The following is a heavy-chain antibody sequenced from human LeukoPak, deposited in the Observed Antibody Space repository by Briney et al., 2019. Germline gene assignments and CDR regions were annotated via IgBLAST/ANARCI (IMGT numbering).Heavy chain of an antibody. Sequence: PGGSLRLSCAASGFTFSSYAMSWVRQAPGKGLEWVSAISSSGGSTYYADSVKGRFTISRDNSKNTLYLQMDSLRAEDTAVYFCAKRWPSRSLGYWGQGTLVTVSS. CDR3: AKRWPSRSLGY. CDR2: ISSSGGST. CDR1: GFTFSSYA. D-gene: IGHD3-10*01. V-gene: IGHV3-23*01. J-gene: IGHJ4*02.